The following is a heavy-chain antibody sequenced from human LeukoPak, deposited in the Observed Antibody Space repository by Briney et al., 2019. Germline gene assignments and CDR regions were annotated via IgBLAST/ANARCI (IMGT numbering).Heavy chain of an antibody. CDR2: IWHDGINK. J-gene: IGHJ6*02. D-gene: IGHD3-9*01. V-gene: IGHV3-33*01. CDR3: ARDRTLYYDILTAYLDV. Sequence: GGSLRLSCAASGFTFSTYGMHWVRQAPGKGLEWVAMIWHDGINKYHADSVKGRFTISRDNTKNTLYVQMNSLRAEDTAVYYCARDRTLYYDILTAYLDVWGQGTTVTVSS. CDR1: GFTFSTYG.